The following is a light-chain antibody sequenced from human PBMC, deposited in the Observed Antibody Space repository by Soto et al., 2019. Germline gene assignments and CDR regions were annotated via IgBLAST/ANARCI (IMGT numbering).Light chain of an antibody. CDR3: QQYNNWPLT. Sequence: EIVMTQSPATLSVSPGERATLSYRASQSVSSNLAWYQQKPGQAPRLLIYGASTRATGIPARFSGSGSGTEFTLTISSLQSEDFAVYYCQQYNNWPLTVGGGTKVEIK. V-gene: IGKV3-15*01. CDR2: GAS. CDR1: QSVSSN. J-gene: IGKJ4*01.